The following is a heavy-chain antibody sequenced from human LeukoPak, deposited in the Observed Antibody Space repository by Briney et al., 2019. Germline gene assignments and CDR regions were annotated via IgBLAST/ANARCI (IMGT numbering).Heavy chain of an antibody. Sequence: SETLSLTCAVYGGSFSGYYWSWIRQPPGKGLEWIGEINHSGSTNYNPSLKSRVTISVDTSKNQFSLKLSSVTAADTAVYYCARGPRAYYFDYWGQGTLVTVSS. CDR1: GGSFSGYY. J-gene: IGHJ4*02. V-gene: IGHV4-34*01. CDR2: INHSGST. CDR3: ARGPRAYYFDY.